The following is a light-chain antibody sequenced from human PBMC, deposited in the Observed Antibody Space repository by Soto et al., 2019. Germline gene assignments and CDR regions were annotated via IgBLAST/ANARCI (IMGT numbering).Light chain of an antibody. CDR3: SSLTSTNTLA. Sequence: QSALTQPASVSGSPGQSITISCTGTSSDVGGYNYVSWYQQHPGKAPKLMIYEVSYRPSGVSNRFSGSKPGNTASLTISGLQAEDEAGYYCSSLTSTNTLAFGGGTKLTVL. J-gene: IGLJ2*01. CDR1: SSDVGGYNY. CDR2: EVS. V-gene: IGLV2-14*01.